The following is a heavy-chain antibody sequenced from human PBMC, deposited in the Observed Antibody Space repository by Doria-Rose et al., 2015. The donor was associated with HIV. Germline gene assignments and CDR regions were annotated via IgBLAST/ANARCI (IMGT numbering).Heavy chain of an antibody. CDR2: IYSSGST. V-gene: IGHV4-4*09. D-gene: IGHD3-10*01. J-gene: IGHJ6*03. Sequence: PGLVKPAETLSLTCTVSGGSISSYYWNWIRQPPGKGLGWIGYIYSSGSTHYNSSLKSRVTRSIDTSKNQFSLKLSSVTAADRAVYYCARFRPSRGIYYSLDVWGKGTTVTVSS. CDR1: GGSISSYY. CDR3: ARFRPSRGIYYSLDV.